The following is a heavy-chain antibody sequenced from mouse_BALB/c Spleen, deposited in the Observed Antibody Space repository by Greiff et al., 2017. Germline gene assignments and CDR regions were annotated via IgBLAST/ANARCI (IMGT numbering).Heavy chain of an antibody. Sequence: EVKLMESGGGLVQPGGSLKLSCAASGFTFSSYTMSWVRQTPEKRLEWVAYISNGGGSTYYPDTVKGRFTISRDNAKNTLYLQMSSLKSEDTAMYYCARQKATMITYYAMDYWGQGTSVTVSS. CDR1: GFTFSSYT. V-gene: IGHV5-12-2*01. CDR3: ARQKATMITYYAMDY. J-gene: IGHJ4*01. D-gene: IGHD2-4*01. CDR2: ISNGGGST.